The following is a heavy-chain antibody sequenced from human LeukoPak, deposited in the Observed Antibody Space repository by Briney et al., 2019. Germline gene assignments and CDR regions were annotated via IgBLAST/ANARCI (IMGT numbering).Heavy chain of an antibody. V-gene: IGHV3-23*01. CDR1: GFTFSSYA. J-gene: IGHJ4*02. Sequence: GGSLRLSCAASGFTFSSYAMHWVRQAPGKGLEWVSAISGSGGSTYYADSVKGRFTISRDNSKNTLYLQTNSLRAEDTAVYYCAKRRYNWNYAFDYWDQGTLVTVSS. D-gene: IGHD1-7*01. CDR3: AKRRYNWNYAFDY. CDR2: ISGSGGST.